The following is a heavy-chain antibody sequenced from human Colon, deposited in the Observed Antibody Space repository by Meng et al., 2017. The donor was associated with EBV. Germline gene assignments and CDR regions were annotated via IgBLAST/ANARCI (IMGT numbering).Heavy chain of an antibody. V-gene: IGHV3-23*04. Sequence: VHVGESGGGLVEPGGSLGLCFAASGFTFSYYGMNWVRQAPGKGLGWVSAISGSGGHTYYADSVKGRFTISRDNDKNTVHLQLNSLRVEDTALYFCAKSRGEQWLIYYWGQGTLVTVSS. CDR1: GFTFSYYG. CDR3: AKSRGEQWLIYY. J-gene: IGHJ4*02. D-gene: IGHD6-19*01. CDR2: ISGSGGHT.